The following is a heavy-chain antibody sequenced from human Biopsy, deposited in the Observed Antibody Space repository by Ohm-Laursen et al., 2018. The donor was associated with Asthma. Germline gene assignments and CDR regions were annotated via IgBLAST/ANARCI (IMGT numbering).Heavy chain of an antibody. CDR1: GLSSSGYY. V-gene: IGHV4-39*01. CDR3: ARLNLNDSLDP. J-gene: IGHJ5*02. D-gene: IGHD1-1*01. CDR2: IYYSGST. Sequence: GTLSLTCSMYGLSSSGYYWTWIRQPPGKGLEWIGSIYYSGSTYYNPSLKSRVTISVDTSKNQLSLKLSSVTAADTAVFYCARLNLNDSLDPWGRGTLVTVSS.